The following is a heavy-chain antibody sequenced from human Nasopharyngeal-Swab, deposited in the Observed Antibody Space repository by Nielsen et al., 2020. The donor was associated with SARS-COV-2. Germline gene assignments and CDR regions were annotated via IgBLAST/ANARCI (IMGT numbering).Heavy chain of an antibody. D-gene: IGHD2-15*01. V-gene: IGHV4-34*01. CDR3: ARGFQDIVVVVAAYRSGFGY. CDR1: GGSFSGYY. J-gene: IGHJ4*02. Sequence: SETLSLTCAVYGGSFSGYYWSWIRQPPGKGLEWIGEIYHSGSTNYNPSLKSRVTISVDTSKNQFSLKLSSGTAADTAVYYCARGFQDIVVVVAAYRSGFGYWGQGTLVTVSS. CDR2: IYHSGST.